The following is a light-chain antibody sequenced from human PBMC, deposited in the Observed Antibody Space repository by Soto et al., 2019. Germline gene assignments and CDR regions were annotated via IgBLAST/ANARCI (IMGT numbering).Light chain of an antibody. Sequence: DIQMTQSPSSLSASVGDRVTITCRASQSISTYLNWYQQKPGKTPNLLIYAASSLQSGVPSRFGGSGSGTDFTLTITSLQPEDFATYYCQQSYTALWTFGQVTKVEI. V-gene: IGKV1-39*01. J-gene: IGKJ1*01. CDR1: QSISTY. CDR3: QQSYTALWT. CDR2: AAS.